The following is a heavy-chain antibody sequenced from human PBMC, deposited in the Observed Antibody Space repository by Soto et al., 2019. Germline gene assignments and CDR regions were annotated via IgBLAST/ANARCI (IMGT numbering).Heavy chain of an antibody. J-gene: IGHJ4*02. V-gene: IGHV3-23*01. CDR3: ARRGPGTYFDY. Sequence: EVQLLDSGGGLVQPGGSLRLSCAASGFTFSSYAMNWVRQAPGKGLEWVSVISGSGDSTYYADSVKGRFTISRDNSNITLYLQMNSLRAEDTAVYYCARRGPGTYFDYWGQGTLVTVSS. CDR2: ISGSGDST. CDR1: GFTFSSYA. D-gene: IGHD6-13*01.